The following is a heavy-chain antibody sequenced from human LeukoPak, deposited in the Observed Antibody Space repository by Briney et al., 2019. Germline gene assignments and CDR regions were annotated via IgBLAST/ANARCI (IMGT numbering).Heavy chain of an antibody. CDR2: IWYDGSNK. CDR3: AGEYYYDSSGSAAFDY. Sequence: GGSLRLSCAASGFTFSSYGMHWVRQAPGKGLEWVAVIWYDGSNKYYADSVKGRFTISRDNSKNTLYLQMNSLRAEDTAVYYCAGEYYYDSSGSAAFDYWGQGTLVTVSS. J-gene: IGHJ4*02. D-gene: IGHD3-22*01. CDR1: GFTFSSYG. V-gene: IGHV3-33*01.